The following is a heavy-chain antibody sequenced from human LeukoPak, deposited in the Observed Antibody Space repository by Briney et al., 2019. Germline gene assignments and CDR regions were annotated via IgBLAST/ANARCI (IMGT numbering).Heavy chain of an antibody. V-gene: IGHV1-46*01. D-gene: IGHD1-26*01. CDR3: ARAVGPRGGNWFDP. CDR1: GYTLTDLS. Sequence: ASVKVSCKVSGYTLTDLSMHWVRQAPGQGLEWMGVVNPSSGSTTYSQKFQGRVTMTRDTSTSTVYMDLSSLRSEDTAVYYCARAVGPRGGNWFDPWGQGTLVTVSS. CDR2: VNPSSGST. J-gene: IGHJ5*02.